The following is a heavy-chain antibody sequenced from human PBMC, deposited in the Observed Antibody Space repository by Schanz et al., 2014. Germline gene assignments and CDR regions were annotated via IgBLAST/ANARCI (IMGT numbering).Heavy chain of an antibody. Sequence: EVQLLESGGGLVQPGGSLRLSCAASGFTFNSYAMTWVRQAPGKGLEWVSAISGSGGSTYYADSVKRRFTISRDISKNTLHLQVTSLRAEDTAIYYCARDGNYYGSRNYYKTPYYFDYWGQGTLVTVSS. V-gene: IGHV3-23*01. J-gene: IGHJ4*02. CDR2: ISGSGGST. CDR3: ARDGNYYGSRNYYKTPYYFDY. CDR1: GFTFNSYA. D-gene: IGHD3-10*01.